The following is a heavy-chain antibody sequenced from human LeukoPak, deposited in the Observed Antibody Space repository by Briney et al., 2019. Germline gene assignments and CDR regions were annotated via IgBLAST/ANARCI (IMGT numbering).Heavy chain of an antibody. CDR1: GGTFSSYA. D-gene: IGHD6-13*01. CDR3: AREGRVGYSSSWPADY. Sequence: GASVKVSCKASGGTFSSYAISWVRQAPGQGLEWMGRIIPILGIANYAQKFQGRVTITADKSTSTAYMELSSLRSEDTAVYYCAREGRVGYSSSWPADYWGQGTLVTVSS. CDR2: IIPILGIA. J-gene: IGHJ4*02. V-gene: IGHV1-69*04.